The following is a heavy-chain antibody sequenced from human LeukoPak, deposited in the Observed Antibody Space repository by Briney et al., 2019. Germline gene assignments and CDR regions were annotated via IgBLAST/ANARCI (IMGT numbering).Heavy chain of an antibody. V-gene: IGHV4-61*02. Sequence: PSETLSLTCTVSGGSISSGIYYWSWIRQPAGKGLEWIGRIYTSGSTYYNPSLKSRVTISIDTSKNQFSLTLSSVTAADTAVYYCARDGSSGYYLGSYNAFDIWGQGTMVTVSS. CDR2: IYTSGST. CDR1: GGSISSGIYY. J-gene: IGHJ3*02. CDR3: ARDGSSGYYLGSYNAFDI. D-gene: IGHD3-22*01.